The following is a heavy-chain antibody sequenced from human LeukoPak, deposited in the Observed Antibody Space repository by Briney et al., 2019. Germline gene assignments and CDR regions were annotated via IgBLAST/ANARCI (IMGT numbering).Heavy chain of an antibody. V-gene: IGHV4-39*07. Sequence: SETLSLTCTVSGGSISSSSYYWGWIRQPPGKGLEWIGNIYYSGSTYYNPSLKSQVTISVDTSKNQFSLKLSSVTAADTAVYYCARGDGYCSGGSCMIFDYWGQGTLVTVSS. D-gene: IGHD2-15*01. CDR2: IYYSGST. J-gene: IGHJ4*02. CDR3: ARGDGYCSGGSCMIFDY. CDR1: GGSISSSSYY.